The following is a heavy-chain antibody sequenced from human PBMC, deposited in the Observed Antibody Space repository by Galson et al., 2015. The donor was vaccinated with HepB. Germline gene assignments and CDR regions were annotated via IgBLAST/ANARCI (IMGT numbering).Heavy chain of an antibody. CDR2: ISWNSGSI. J-gene: IGHJ6*02. Sequence: SLRLSCAASGFTFSSYSMNWVRQAPGKGLEWASVISWNSGSIGYADSVKGRFTISRDNAKNSLYLQMNSLRAEDTALYYCAKDRGVTNYYYGMDVWGQGTTVTVSS. CDR3: AKDRGVTNYYYGMDV. D-gene: IGHD4-17*01. CDR1: GFTFSSYS. V-gene: IGHV3-9*01.